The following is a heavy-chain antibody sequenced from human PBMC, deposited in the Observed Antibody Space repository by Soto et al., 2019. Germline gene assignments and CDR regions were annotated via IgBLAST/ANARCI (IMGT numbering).Heavy chain of an antibody. CDR2: ISAYNGNT. CDR3: ARYPKRHYYYYYCMYV. J-gene: IGHJ6*01. CDR1: GYTFTSYG. V-gene: IGHV1-18*01. Sequence: ASVKVSCKASGYTFTSYGISWVRQAPGQGLEWMGWISAYNGNTNYAQKLQGRVTMTTDTSTSTAYMELRSLRSDDTAVYYCARYPKRHYYYYYCMYVWGEGTKVTVSS.